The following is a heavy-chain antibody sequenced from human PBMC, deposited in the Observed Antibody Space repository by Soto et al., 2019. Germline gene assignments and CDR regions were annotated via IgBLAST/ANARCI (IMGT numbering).Heavy chain of an antibody. Sequence: EVQLLESGGGLVQPGESLRLSCAASGFTFNNNAMSWVRQAPGKGLEWVSGISGGGDITYYAESVKGRFIISRDNTKNTLYLQMNSLRVEDTAVFYCAKKWVAGGACFDCWGQGTLVSVSS. CDR3: AKKWVAGGACFDC. D-gene: IGHD2-8*02. CDR1: GFTFNNNA. V-gene: IGHV3-23*01. J-gene: IGHJ5*01. CDR2: ISGGGDIT.